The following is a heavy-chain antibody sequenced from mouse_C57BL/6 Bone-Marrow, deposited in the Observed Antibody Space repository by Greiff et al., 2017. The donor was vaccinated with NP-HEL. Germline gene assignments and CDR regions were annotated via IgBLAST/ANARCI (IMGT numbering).Heavy chain of an antibody. CDR2: IRSKSNNYAT. D-gene: IGHD1-1*01. Sequence: EVMLVESGGGLVQPKGSLKLSCAASGFSFNTYAMNWVRQAPGKGLEWVARIRSKSNNYATYYADSVKDRFTISRDDSESMLYLQMNNLKTEDTAMYYCVRTGYYGSSYDYWGQGTTLTVSS. CDR1: GFSFNTYA. J-gene: IGHJ2*01. CDR3: VRTGYYGSSYDY. V-gene: IGHV10-1*01.